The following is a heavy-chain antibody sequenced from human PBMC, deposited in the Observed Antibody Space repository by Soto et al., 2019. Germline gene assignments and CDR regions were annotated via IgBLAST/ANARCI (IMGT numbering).Heavy chain of an antibody. CDR2: IWYDGSNK. CDR3: AREETQAAAGTTRRYYYYYYGMDV. D-gene: IGHD6-13*01. Sequence: GSLRLSCAASGFTFSSYGMHWVRQAPGKGLEWVAVIWYDGSNKYYADSVKGRFTISRDNSKNTLYLQMNSLRAEDTAVYYCAREETQAAAGTTRRYYYYYYGMDVWGQGTTVTVSS. V-gene: IGHV3-33*01. CDR1: GFTFSSYG. J-gene: IGHJ6*02.